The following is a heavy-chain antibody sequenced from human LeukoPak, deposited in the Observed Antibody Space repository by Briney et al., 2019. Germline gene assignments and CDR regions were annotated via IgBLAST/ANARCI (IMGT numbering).Heavy chain of an antibody. V-gene: IGHV3-15*01. CDR2: IKSKTDGGTT. D-gene: IGHD3-16*02. CDR1: GFTFNIHW. J-gene: IGHJ4*02. CDR3: TTEGYDYVWGSYRYLAYFDY. Sequence: GGSLRLSCVASGFTFNIHWMTWVRQAPGKGLEWVGRIKSKTDGGTTDYAAPVKGRFTISRDDSKNSLYLQMNSLKTEDTAVYYCTTEGYDYVWGSYRYLAYFDYWGQGTLVTVSS.